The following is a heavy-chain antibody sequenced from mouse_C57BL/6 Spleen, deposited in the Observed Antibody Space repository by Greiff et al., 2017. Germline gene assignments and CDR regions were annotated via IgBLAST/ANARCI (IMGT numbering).Heavy chain of an antibody. CDR1: GFTFSSYA. CDR2: ISSGGDYI. Sequence: EVKLVESGEGLVKPGGSLKLSCAASGFTFSSYAMSWVRQTPEKRLEWVAYISSGGDYISSADTAAGRFTITSDKDRNTRFLQISSQKSEDTAMDYCTHDNGSSSYAVDYWGQGTSGTVSA. V-gene: IGHV5-9-1*02. D-gene: IGHD1-1*01. J-gene: IGHJ4*01. CDR3: THDNGSSSYAVDY.